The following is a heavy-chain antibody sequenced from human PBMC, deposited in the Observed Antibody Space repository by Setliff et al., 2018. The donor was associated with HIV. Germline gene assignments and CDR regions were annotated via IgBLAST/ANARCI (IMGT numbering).Heavy chain of an antibody. V-gene: IGHV3-7*03. CDR3: ANLWELGA. CDR1: GFTFSAYW. D-gene: IGHD3-16*01. CDR2: IKQDGSEK. J-gene: IGHJ5*02. Sequence: PGGSLRLSCAASGFTFSAYWMNWVRQAPGKGLEWVASIKQDGSEKYFVDSVKGRFTISRDNARTSLFLEMRSLRDEDTAVYLCANLWELGAWGQGTLVTVSS.